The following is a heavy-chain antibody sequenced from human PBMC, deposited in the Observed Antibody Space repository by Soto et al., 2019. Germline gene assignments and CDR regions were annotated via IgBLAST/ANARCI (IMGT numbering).Heavy chain of an antibody. CDR2: INPNSGGT. CDR3: ARDDGGGGSAHPNGAFDI. V-gene: IGHV1-2*04. Sequence: ASVKVSCKASGYTFTGYYMHWVRQAPGQGLEWMGWINPNSGGTNYAQKFQGWVTMTRDTSISTAYMELSRLRSDDTAVYYCARDDGGGGSAHPNGAFDIWGQGTMVTVSS. J-gene: IGHJ3*02. CDR1: GYTFTGYY. D-gene: IGHD6-6*01.